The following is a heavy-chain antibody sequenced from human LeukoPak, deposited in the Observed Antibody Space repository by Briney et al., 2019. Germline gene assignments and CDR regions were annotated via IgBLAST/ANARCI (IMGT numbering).Heavy chain of an antibody. D-gene: IGHD3-22*01. V-gene: IGHV3-23*01. Sequence: GGSLRLSCAASGFTFSSYAMSWVRQAPGKGLEWVSTISGSGASTYYADSVKGRFTISRDNSKNTLYLQMNSLRAEDTAVYYCVKYHDSSGSYYFDYWGQGTLVTVSS. CDR2: ISGSGAST. CDR3: VKYHDSSGSYYFDY. CDR1: GFTFSSYA. J-gene: IGHJ4*02.